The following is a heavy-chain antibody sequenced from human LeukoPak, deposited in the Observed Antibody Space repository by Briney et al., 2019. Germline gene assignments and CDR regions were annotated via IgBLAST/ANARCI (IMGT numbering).Heavy chain of an antibody. CDR1: GYSISSGYY. CDR3: ARGQARLGWFDP. D-gene: IGHD6-19*01. J-gene: IGHJ5*02. V-gene: IGHV4-38-2*02. Sequence: MASETLSLTCTVSGYSISSGYYWGWIRQPPGKGLEWIGSLYHSGSTYYNPSLKSRVTISVDTSKNQFSLKLRSGTAADTAVYYCARGQARLGWFDPWGQGTLVTVSS. CDR2: LYHSGST.